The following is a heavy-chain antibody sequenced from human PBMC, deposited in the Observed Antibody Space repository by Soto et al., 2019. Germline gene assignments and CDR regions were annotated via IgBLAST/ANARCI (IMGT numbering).Heavy chain of an antibody. V-gene: IGHV4-34*01. CDR1: GGSFSENY. CDR3: ATSFWFGTQPEI. Sequence: QVHLEQWGAGLLKPSETLSLSCGVSGGSFSENYWTWFRQPPGKGLEWIGEISPSGTTKYVPSLKSRVTIQKAPSKTKSPLRVPPVTAPDRAVFFCATSFWFGTQPEIWGQGTLVTVSS. D-gene: IGHD3-10*01. J-gene: IGHJ1*01. CDR2: ISPSGTT.